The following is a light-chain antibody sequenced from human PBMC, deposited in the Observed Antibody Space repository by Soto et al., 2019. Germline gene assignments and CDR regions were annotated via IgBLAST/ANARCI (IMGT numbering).Light chain of an antibody. CDR1: QSVSSSY. CDR3: QLYGSSPPRYT. J-gene: IGKJ2*01. V-gene: IGKV3-20*01. CDR2: AAS. Sequence: ESVLTRSPGTLSLSPGERAALSCRASQSVSSSYLAWYQQKSGQAPRLLIYAASTRATGIPDRFSGSGSGTDFTLTISRLEPEDFAVYFCQLYGSSPPRYTFGQGTKLEIK.